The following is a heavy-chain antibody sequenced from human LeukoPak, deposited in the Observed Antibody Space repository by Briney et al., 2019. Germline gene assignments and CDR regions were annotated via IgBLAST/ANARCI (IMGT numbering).Heavy chain of an antibody. CDR3: AKDLNDFWSGYFDAFDI. D-gene: IGHD3-3*01. CDR1: GFTSSSYA. J-gene: IGHJ3*02. V-gene: IGHV3-23*01. Sequence: GGSLRLSCAASGFTSSSYAMSWVRQAPGKGLEWVSAISGSGGSTYYADSVKGRFTISRDNSKNTLYLQMNSLRAEDTAVYYCAKDLNDFWSGYFDAFDIWGQGTMVTVSS. CDR2: ISGSGGST.